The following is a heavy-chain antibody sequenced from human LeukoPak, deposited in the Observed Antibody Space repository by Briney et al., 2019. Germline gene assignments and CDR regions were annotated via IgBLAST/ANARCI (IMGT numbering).Heavy chain of an antibody. J-gene: IGHJ4*02. CDR1: GYRFSSHW. V-gene: IGHV5-51*01. CDR2: IYPGDSDT. D-gene: IGHD5-12*01. Sequence: GQSLKISCQASGYRFSSHWVGWVRQMPGKGLEWMGMIYPGDSDTRYSPSFQGQVTISADKSLTTAYLQWSSLEASDTAMYYCGRHSRGFSCYEYYFYYWGQGTLVTVSS. CDR3: GRHSRGFSCYEYYFYY.